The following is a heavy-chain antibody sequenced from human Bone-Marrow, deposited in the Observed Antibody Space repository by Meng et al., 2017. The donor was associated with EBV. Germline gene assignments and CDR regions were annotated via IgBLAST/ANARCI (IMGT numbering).Heavy chain of an antibody. J-gene: IGHJ4*02. D-gene: IGHD5-24*01. CDR2: MSYDGNYK. V-gene: IGHV3-30*03. CDR3: ARTRDGL. Sequence: VLVVVAGGGRVRPGRSLKLAVSASGFTFSPYGMNWVRQAPGKGLEWVALMSYDGNYKYYADSVKGRFTFSRDNSKNTLYLQMDSLRAEDTAVYYCARTRDGLWGQGTLVTVSS. CDR1: GFTFSPYG.